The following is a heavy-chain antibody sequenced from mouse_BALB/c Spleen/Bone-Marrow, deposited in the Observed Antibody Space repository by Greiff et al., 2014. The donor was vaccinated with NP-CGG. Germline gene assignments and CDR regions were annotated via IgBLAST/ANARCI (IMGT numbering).Heavy chain of an antibody. CDR1: GYTFTSYW. Sequence: VQLQQSGAELVKPGASLKLSCKASGYTFTSYWMHWVKQRPGQGLEWIGEINPSNGRANYNEKFKSKATLTVDKSSNTAYMQLSSLTSEDSAVYYCAREMVFDITTVVATGGYYFDYWGQGTTLTVSS. V-gene: IGHV1S81*02. D-gene: IGHD1-1*01. J-gene: IGHJ2*01. CDR3: AREMVFDITTVVATGGYYFDY. CDR2: INPSNGRA.